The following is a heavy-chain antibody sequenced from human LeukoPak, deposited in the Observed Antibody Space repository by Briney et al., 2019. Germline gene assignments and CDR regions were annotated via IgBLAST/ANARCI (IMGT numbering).Heavy chain of an antibody. V-gene: IGHV4-34*01. J-gene: IGHJ4*02. Sequence: SETLSLTCAVYGGSFSGYYWSWIRQPPGKGLEWIGEINHSGSTNYNPSLKSRVTISVDTSTNQFSLKLSSVTAADTAVYYCARGNPASPRPPPVTTSIFSDYWGQGTLVTVSS. D-gene: IGHD4-11*01. CDR2: INHSGST. CDR1: GGSFSGYY. CDR3: ARGNPASPRPPPVTTSIFSDY.